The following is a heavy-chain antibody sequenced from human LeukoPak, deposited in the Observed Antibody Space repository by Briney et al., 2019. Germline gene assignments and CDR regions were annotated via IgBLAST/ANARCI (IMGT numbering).Heavy chain of an antibody. CDR2: IYYSGNT. CDR3: ARGAHRYCGFGELFCHVGYQRNAFDI. CDR1: GGSISTSNYY. Sequence: PSETLPLTCTVSGGSISTSNYYWGWIRQPPGKGLEWIGYIYYSGNTNYNPSLKSRVTISVDTSKNQFSLKLSSVTAADTAVYYCARGAHRYCGFGELFCHVGYQRNAFDIWGQGTMVTVSS. D-gene: IGHD3-10*01. V-gene: IGHV4-61*05. J-gene: IGHJ3*02.